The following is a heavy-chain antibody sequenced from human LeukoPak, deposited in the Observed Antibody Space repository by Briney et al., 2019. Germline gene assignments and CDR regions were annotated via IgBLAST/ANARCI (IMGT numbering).Heavy chain of an antibody. CDR3: ARGVFGEYPFDY. J-gene: IGHJ4*02. Sequence: PSETLSLTCTVSSGSISSYYWSWIRQPPGKGLEWIGYIYYSGSTNYNPSLKSRVTISVDTSKNQFSLKLSSVTAADTAVYYCARGVFGEYPFDYWGQGTLVTVSS. V-gene: IGHV4-59*01. D-gene: IGHD3-10*02. CDR1: SGSISSYY. CDR2: IYYSGST.